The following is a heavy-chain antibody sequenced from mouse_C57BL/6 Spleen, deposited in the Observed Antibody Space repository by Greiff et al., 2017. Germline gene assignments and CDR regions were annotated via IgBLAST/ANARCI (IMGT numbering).Heavy chain of an antibody. CDR3: ARRDDYDEGYYAMDY. V-gene: IGHV1-82*01. Sequence: VQVVESGPELVKPGASVKISCKASGYAFSSSWMNWVKQRPGKGLEWIGRIYPGDGDTNYNGKFKGKATLTADKSSSTAYMQLSSLTSEDSAVYFCARRDDYDEGYYAMDYWGQGTSVTVSS. CDR1: GYAFSSSW. D-gene: IGHD2-4*01. J-gene: IGHJ4*01. CDR2: IYPGDGDT.